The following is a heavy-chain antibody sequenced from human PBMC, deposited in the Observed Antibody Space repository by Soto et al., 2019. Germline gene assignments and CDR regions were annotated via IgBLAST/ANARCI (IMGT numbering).Heavy chain of an antibody. Sequence: PGGSLRLSCAASGFTFSSYAMHWVRQAPGKGLEWVAVISYDGSNKYYADSVKGRFTISRDNSKNTLYLQMNSLRAEDTAVYYCAKIADMEQLVFYFDYWGQGTLVTVSS. J-gene: IGHJ4*02. CDR3: AKIADMEQLVFYFDY. CDR2: ISYDGSNK. CDR1: GFTFSSYA. V-gene: IGHV3-30-3*02. D-gene: IGHD6-6*01.